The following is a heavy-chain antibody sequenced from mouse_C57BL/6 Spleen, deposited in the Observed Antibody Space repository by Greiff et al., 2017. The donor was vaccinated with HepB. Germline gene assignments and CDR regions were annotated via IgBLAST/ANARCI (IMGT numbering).Heavy chain of an antibody. D-gene: IGHD1-1*01. J-gene: IGHJ2*01. V-gene: IGHV1-50*01. CDR2: IDPSDSYT. CDR1: GYTFPSYW. CDR3: ARADTTVVAPDY. Sequence: QVQLQQPGAELVKPGASVKLSCKASGYTFPSYWMQWVKQRPGQGLEWIGEIDPSDSYTNYNQKFKGKATLTVDTSSSTASMQLSSLTSEDSAVYYCARADTTVVAPDYWGQGTTLTVSS.